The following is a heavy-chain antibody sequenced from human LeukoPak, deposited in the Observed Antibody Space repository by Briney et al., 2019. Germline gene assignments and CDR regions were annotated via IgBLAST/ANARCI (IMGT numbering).Heavy chain of an antibody. CDR3: ARGRITMVRGVTFFDY. V-gene: IGHV4-39*07. Sequence: SETLSLTCTVSGGSISSSSYYWGWIRQPPGKGLEWIGRIYTSGSTNYNPSLKSRVTMSVDTSKNQFSLKLSSVTAADTAVYYCARGRITMVRGVTFFDYWGQGTLVTVSS. D-gene: IGHD3-10*01. CDR2: IYTSGST. CDR1: GGSISSSSYY. J-gene: IGHJ4*02.